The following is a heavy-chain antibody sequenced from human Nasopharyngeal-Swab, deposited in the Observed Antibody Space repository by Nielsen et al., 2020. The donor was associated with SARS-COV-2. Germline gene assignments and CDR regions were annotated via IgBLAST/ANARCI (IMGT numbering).Heavy chain of an antibody. Sequence: SLKISCAASGLTFDDYAMHWVRQAPGKGLEWVSGISWNSGSIGYADSVKGRFTISRDNAKNSLYLQMNSLRAEDTALYYCAKGRSYSEEGYFDYWGQGTLVTVSS. J-gene: IGHJ4*02. V-gene: IGHV3-9*01. D-gene: IGHD6-13*01. CDR2: ISWNSGSI. CDR1: GLTFDDYA. CDR3: AKGRSYSEEGYFDY.